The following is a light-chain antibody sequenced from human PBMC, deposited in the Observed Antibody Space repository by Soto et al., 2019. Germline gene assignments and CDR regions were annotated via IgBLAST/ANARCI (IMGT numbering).Light chain of an antibody. CDR3: KSYAGSNTYV. V-gene: IGLV2-8*01. CDR1: KNDIGVYDF. CDR2: EVV. J-gene: IGLJ7*01. Sequence: QPVLTQPPSASGSPGQSVTISCTGTKNDIGVYDFVSWYQHHPGKAPRLIIYEVVQRPSGVPDRFSGSKSGNTASLTVSGLQAADEADYFCKSYAGSNTYVFGSGNQLTVL.